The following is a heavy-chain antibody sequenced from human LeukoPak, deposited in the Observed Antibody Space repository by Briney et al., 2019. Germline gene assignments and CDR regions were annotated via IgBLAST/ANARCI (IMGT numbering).Heavy chain of an antibody. V-gene: IGHV5-51*01. CDR1: GYSFTSYW. D-gene: IGHD1-1*01. CDR3: ARRALTTGYFDY. J-gene: IGHJ4*02. CDR2: IYPGDFDT. Sequence: GESLKISCEGSGYSFTSYWIARVRQMPGKGLEWMGIIYPGDFDTRYSPSFQGQVTISADKPINTAYLQWSSLKASDTAIYYCARRALTTGYFDYWGQGSLVTVSS.